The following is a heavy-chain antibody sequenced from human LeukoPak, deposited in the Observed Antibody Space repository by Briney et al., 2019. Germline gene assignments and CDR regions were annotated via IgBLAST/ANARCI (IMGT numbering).Heavy chain of an antibody. V-gene: IGHV4-4*09. D-gene: IGHD2-2*01. CDR3: ARLPAARYYYYYMDV. CDR1: GGSISSYY. Sequence: NPSETLSLTCTVSGGSISSYYWSWIRQPPGKGLEWIGYIYTSGSTNYNPSLKSRVTISVDTSKNQFSLKLSSVTAADTAVYYCARLPAARYYYYYMDVWGKGTTVTVSS. CDR2: IYTSGST. J-gene: IGHJ6*03.